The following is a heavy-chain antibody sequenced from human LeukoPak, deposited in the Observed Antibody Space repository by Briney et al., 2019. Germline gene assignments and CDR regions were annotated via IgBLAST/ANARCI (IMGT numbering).Heavy chain of an antibody. V-gene: IGHV1-69*13. CDR2: IIPIFGTA. D-gene: IGHD2-21*01. J-gene: IGHJ4*02. Sequence: VASVKVSCKASGYTFTSYDINWVRQAPGQGLEWMGGIIPIFGTANYAQKFQGRVTITADESTSTAYMELSSLRSEDTAVYYCARDVAGAIDYWGQGTLVTVSS. CDR3: ARDVAGAIDY. CDR1: GYTFTSYD.